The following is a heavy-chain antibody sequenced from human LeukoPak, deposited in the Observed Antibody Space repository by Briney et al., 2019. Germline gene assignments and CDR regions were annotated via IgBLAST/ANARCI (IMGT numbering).Heavy chain of an antibody. CDR2: IYYSGST. CDR3: ASPRQDCSSTSCGTPDDAFDI. CDR1: GGSISSYY. J-gene: IGHJ3*02. V-gene: IGHV4-59*05. Sequence: SETLSLTCTVSGGSISSYYWSWIRQPAGKGLEWIGSIYYSGSTYYNPSLKSRVTISVDTSKNQFSLKLSSVTAADRAVYYCASPRQDCSSTSCGTPDDAFDIWGQGTMVTVSS. D-gene: IGHD2-2*01.